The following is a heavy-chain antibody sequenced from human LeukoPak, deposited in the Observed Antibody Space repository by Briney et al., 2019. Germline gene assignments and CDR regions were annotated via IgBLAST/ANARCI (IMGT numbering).Heavy chain of an antibody. Sequence: PGGSLRLSCAASGFTVSSNYMSWVRQAPGKGLEWVSVIYSGGSTYYADSVKGRFTISRDNSKNTFFLQMNSLRAEDTAVYYCARGPDCSSTSCYVLGWFDPWGQGTLVTVSS. CDR3: ARGPDCSSTSCYVLGWFDP. D-gene: IGHD2-2*01. CDR1: GFTVSSNY. V-gene: IGHV3-66*01. CDR2: IYSGGST. J-gene: IGHJ5*02.